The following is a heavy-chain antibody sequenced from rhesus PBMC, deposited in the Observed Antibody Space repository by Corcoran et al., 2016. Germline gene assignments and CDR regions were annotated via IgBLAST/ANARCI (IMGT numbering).Heavy chain of an antibody. CDR2: VDTEDGEA. V-gene: IGHV1-111*02. CDR3: ARDRYSSGWNYGLDS. J-gene: IGHJ6*01. D-gene: IGHD6-31*01. CDR1: GSTFTDHY. Sequence: EVHLVQSGAEVKKHGASVKISCKASGSTFTDHYLNRVRKAPGKGLEWLGRVDTEDGEADYAQKFQDRVTITADMSTDTAYMELSSLRSEDTAVYYCARDRYSSGWNYGLDSWGQGVVVTVSS.